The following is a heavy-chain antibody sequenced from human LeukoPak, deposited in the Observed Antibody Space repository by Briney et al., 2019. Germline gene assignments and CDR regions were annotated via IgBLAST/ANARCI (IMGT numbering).Heavy chain of an antibody. CDR2: IYYSGST. CDR1: GGSISSYY. D-gene: IGHD3-9*01. J-gene: IGHJ4*02. CDR3: AQYYDILTGFPR. V-gene: IGHV4-59*01. Sequence: PSETLSLTCTVSGGSISSYYWSWIRQPPGKGLEWIGYIYYSGSTNYNPSLKSRVTISVDTSKNQFSLKVSSVTAADTAVYYCAQYYDILTGFPRWGQGTLVTVSS.